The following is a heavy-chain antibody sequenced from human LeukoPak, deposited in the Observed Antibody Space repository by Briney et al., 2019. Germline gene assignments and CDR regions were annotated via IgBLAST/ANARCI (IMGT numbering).Heavy chain of an antibody. CDR3: AKDHPSGSSLLDY. Sequence: QSWGSLRLSCAASGFTFSNYAMSWVRQAPGKGLEWVSGISGGVGTTYYVDSVKGRFTISRDNSKNTLYLQMNSLRAEDTAVYYCAKDHPSGSSLLDYWGQGTLVTVSS. D-gene: IGHD3-10*01. J-gene: IGHJ4*02. CDR2: ISGGVGTT. CDR1: GFTFSNYA. V-gene: IGHV3-23*01.